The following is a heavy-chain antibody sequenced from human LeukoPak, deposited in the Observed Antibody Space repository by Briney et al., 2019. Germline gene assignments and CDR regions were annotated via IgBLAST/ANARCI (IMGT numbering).Heavy chain of an antibody. CDR1: GGSISSYY. Sequence: SETLSLTCTVSGGSISSYYWSWIRQPPGKGLEWIGYIYYSGSTNYNPSLKSRVTISVDTSKNQFSLKLSSVTAADTAVYYCARELGYFDWLTTEYYYYYMDVWGKGTTVTISS. CDR2: IYYSGST. D-gene: IGHD3-9*01. J-gene: IGHJ6*03. V-gene: IGHV4-59*01. CDR3: ARELGYFDWLTTEYYYYYMDV.